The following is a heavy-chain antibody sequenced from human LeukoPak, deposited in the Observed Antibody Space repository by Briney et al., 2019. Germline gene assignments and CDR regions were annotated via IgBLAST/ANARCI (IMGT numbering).Heavy chain of an antibody. Sequence: GESLKISCKGSGYSFTSYWIGWVRQMPRKGLEWMGIIYPGDSDIRYSPSFQGQVTISADKSISTAYLQWSSLKASDTAMYYCAMTYYYDSSGPIGGWFDPWGQGTLVTVSS. CDR2: IYPGDSDI. J-gene: IGHJ5*02. D-gene: IGHD3-22*01. V-gene: IGHV5-51*01. CDR1: GYSFTSYW. CDR3: AMTYYYDSSGPIGGWFDP.